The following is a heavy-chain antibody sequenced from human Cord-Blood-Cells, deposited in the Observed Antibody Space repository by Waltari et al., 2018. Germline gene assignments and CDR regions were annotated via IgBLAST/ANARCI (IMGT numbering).Heavy chain of an antibody. CDR1: GYTFTSYA. J-gene: IGHJ3*02. CDR2: INAGNGNT. D-gene: IGHD3-10*01. CDR3: ARFSYGSGAFDI. V-gene: IGHV1-3*01. Sequence: QVQLVQPGAEVKKPGASVKVSRKASGYTFTSYAMHWVRQAPGQRIEWMGWINAGNGNTKYSQKFQGRVTITRDTSASTAYMGLSSLRSEDTAVYYCARFSYGSGAFDIWGQGTMVTVSS.